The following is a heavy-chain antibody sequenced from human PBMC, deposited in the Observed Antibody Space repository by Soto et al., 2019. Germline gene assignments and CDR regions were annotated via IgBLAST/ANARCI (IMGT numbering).Heavy chain of an antibody. D-gene: IGHD6-25*01. J-gene: IGHJ6*02. V-gene: IGHV3-23*01. CDR3: AIRVMCSGYYGMDV. Sequence: GGSLRLSCGASGSTFSSYAMSWVRQAPGKGLEWVSTISGSGGNTYYADSVKGRFAISRDNSKNTLYLQMKSLRAEDTAIYYCAIRVMCSGYYGMDVWGQGTTVTVSS. CDR2: ISGSGGNT. CDR1: GSTFSSYA.